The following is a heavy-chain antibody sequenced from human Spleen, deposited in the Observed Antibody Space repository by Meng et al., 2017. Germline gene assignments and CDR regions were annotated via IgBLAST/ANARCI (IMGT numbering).Heavy chain of an antibody. Sequence: QVQLVQSGPWGMKPGASLIMSCRTSGYTFTDFFLHWLRQAPGQGLEWLGTINCYTSGTAYARKFQGRITLTRDTSTTTVYMDLGSPGSDNPSFYYCAREKSPGHFDYFGQGILVTVSS. CDR3: AREKSPGHFDY. V-gene: IGHV1-46*01. CDR1: GYTFTDFF. J-gene: IGHJ4*02. CDR2: INCYTSGT.